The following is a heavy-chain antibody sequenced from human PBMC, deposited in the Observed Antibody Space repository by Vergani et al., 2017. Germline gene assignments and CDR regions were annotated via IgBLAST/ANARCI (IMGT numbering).Heavy chain of an antibody. D-gene: IGHD6-19*01. CDR1: GFTFSSYW. CDR3: AKDRLAVADLFDY. V-gene: IGHV3-7*03. Sequence: EVQLVESGGGLVQPGGSLRRSCAASGFTFSSYWMSWVRQAPGKGLEWVANIKQDGSEKYYVDSVKGRFTISRDNAKNSLYLQMNSLRAEDTAVYYCAKDRLAVADLFDYWGQGTLVTVSS. J-gene: IGHJ4*02. CDR2: IKQDGSEK.